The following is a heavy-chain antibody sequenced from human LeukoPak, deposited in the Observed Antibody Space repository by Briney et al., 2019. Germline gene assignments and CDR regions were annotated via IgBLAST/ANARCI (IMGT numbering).Heavy chain of an antibody. Sequence: ASVKVSCNASGYTFTGYFLHWVRRAPGQGFEWMGWINPNSGDTSYTQTFQGRVTMTRHTSISTAYMELSSLRSDDTAVYYCARAQSLTAPAGTFANSWGQGTLVTVSS. J-gene: IGHJ4*02. V-gene: IGHV1-2*02. D-gene: IGHD6-13*01. CDR3: ARAQSLTAPAGTFANS. CDR2: INPNSGDT. CDR1: GYTFTGYF.